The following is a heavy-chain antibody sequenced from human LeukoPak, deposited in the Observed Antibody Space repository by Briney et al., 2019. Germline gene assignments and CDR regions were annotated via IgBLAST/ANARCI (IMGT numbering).Heavy chain of an antibody. Sequence: PSETLSLTCTVSGGSISSSSYYWGWIRQPPGKGLEWIGSIYYSGSTYYNPSLKSRVTISVDTSKNQFSLKLSSVTAADTAAYYCARDLAAAGTPNWFDPWGQGTLVTVSS. CDR2: IYYSGST. CDR1: GGSISSSSYY. J-gene: IGHJ5*02. CDR3: ARDLAAAGTPNWFDP. V-gene: IGHV4-39*07. D-gene: IGHD6-13*01.